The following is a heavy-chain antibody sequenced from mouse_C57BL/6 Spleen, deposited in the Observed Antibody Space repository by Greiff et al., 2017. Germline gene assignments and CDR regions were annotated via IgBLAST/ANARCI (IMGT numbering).Heavy chain of an antibody. CDR3: ARHERGTGASY. J-gene: IGHJ3*01. D-gene: IGHD4-1*01. V-gene: IGHV1-62-2*01. CDR1: GYTFTEYT. CDR2: FYPGSGSI. Sequence: LVKPGASVKLSCKASGYTFTEYTIHWVKQRSGQGLEWNGWFYPGSGSIKYNEKFKAKATFTADKSSSTVYMELSRLTSEDSAVYFCARHERGTGASYWGQGTLVTVSA.